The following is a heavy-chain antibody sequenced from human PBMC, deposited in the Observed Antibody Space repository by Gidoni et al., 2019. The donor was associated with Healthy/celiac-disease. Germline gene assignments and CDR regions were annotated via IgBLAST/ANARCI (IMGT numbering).Heavy chain of an antibody. CDR3: ARKGYVRRSGSGSYPGYYYYYGMDV. V-gene: IGHV4-34*01. Sequence: QVQLQQWGAGLLKPSETLSLTCAVYGGSFSGYYWSWIRQPPGKGLEWIGEINHSGSTNYNPSLKSRVTISVDTSKNQFSLKLSSVTAADTAVYYCARKGYVRRSGSGSYPGYYYYYGMDVWGQGTTVTVSS. D-gene: IGHD3-10*01. CDR2: INHSGST. CDR1: GGSFSGYY. J-gene: IGHJ6*02.